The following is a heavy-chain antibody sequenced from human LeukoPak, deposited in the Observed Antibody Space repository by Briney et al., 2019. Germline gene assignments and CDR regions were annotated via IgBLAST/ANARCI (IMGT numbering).Heavy chain of an antibody. J-gene: IGHJ4*02. V-gene: IGHV4-61*02. CDR2: IYTSGST. CDR1: GGSISSGSYY. CDR3: ARDHYYYESTGYYYLDY. D-gene: IGHD3-22*01. Sequence: PSETLSLTCTVSGGSISSGSYYWSWIRQPAGKGLEWIGRIYTSGSTNYNPSLKSRVTISVDTSKNQFSLKLSSVTAADTAVYYCARDHYYYESTGYYYLDYWGQGTLVTVSS.